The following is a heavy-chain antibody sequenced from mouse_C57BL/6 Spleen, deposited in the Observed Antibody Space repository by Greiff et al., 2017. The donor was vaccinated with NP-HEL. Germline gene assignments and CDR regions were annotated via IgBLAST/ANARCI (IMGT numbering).Heavy chain of an antibody. CDR1: GFSLTSYG. CDR2: IWGDGST. Sequence: VKVVESGPGLVAPSHCLSITCTVSGFSLTSYGVRWVRQPPGKGLEWLGVIWGDGSTNYHSALISRLSISKDNSKSQVVLKLNSLQTDDTATYYCAKNGDYSYAMDYWGQGTSVTVSS. J-gene: IGHJ4*01. D-gene: IGHD2-13*01. CDR3: AKNGDYSYAMDY. V-gene: IGHV2-3*01.